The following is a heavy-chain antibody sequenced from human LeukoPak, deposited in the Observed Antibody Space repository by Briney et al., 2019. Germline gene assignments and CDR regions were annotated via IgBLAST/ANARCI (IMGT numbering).Heavy chain of an antibody. J-gene: IGHJ4*02. Sequence: PGGSLRLSCAASGFTFSSYALSWVRQAPGKGLEWVSAISGSGGSTYYADSVKGRFTISRDNSKNTLCLQMNSLRAEDTAVYYCAKLADYCTTTTCSADFWGQGTLVTVSS. D-gene: IGHD2-2*01. V-gene: IGHV3-23*01. CDR2: ISGSGGST. CDR1: GFTFSSYA. CDR3: AKLADYCTTTTCSADF.